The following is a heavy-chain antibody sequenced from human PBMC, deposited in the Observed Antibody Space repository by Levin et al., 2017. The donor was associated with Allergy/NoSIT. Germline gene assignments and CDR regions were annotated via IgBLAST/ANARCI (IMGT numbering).Heavy chain of an antibody. CDR2: MHPNRGDT. V-gene: IGHV1-2*02. CDR1: GYTFTDYH. CDR3: ATPGMLSEDRYLDH. Sequence: ASVKVSCKASGYTFTDYHVHWVRQAPGQGPEWMGWMHPNRGDTKYAQNFQGRVTMTRDTSISTAYMELSRLTSDDTAVYYCATPGMLSEDRYLDHWGQGTLVSVSS. J-gene: IGHJ4*02. D-gene: IGHD3-9*01.